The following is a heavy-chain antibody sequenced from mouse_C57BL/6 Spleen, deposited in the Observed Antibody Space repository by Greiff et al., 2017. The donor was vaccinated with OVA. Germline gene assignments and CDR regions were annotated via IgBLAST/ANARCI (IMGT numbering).Heavy chain of an antibody. J-gene: IGHJ3*01. V-gene: IGHV5-9-1*02. D-gene: IGHD2-4*01. CDR2: ISSGGDYI. CDR3: TREDYDVWFAY. Sequence: EVMLVESGEGLVKPGGSLKLSCAASGFTFSSYAMSWVRQTPEKRLEWVAYISSGGDYIYYADTVKGLFTISRDTARNTLYLQLSSLKSEDTAMYYCTREDYDVWFAYWGQGTLVTVSA. CDR1: GFTFSSYA.